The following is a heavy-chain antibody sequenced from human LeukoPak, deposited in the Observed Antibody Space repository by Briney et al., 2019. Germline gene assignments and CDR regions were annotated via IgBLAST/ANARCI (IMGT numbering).Heavy chain of an antibody. CDR3: ARVIAAAAPDY. Sequence: GGSLRLSCAASGFTFSSYSMNWVRQAPGKGLEWVSYISSSSSTIYYADSVKGRFTISRDNAKNSLYLQMNSLRAEDTAVYYCARVIAAAAPDYWGQGTLVTVSS. J-gene: IGHJ4*02. CDR2: ISSSSSTI. CDR1: GFTFSSYS. D-gene: IGHD6-13*01. V-gene: IGHV3-48*01.